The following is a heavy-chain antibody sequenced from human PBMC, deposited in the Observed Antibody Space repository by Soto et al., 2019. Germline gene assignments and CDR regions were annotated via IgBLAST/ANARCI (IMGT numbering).Heavy chain of an antibody. V-gene: IGHV4-4*02. Sequence: SETLSLTCAVSGGSLSSSTWWSWVRQPPGKALEWLGEIFYSGSTKYNPSLNSRVTISADQSKKHLSLRLSSVTAADTALYYCVHHGGDPYYHDFWGQGMLFTVSS. CDR1: GGSLSSSTW. CDR2: IFYSGST. J-gene: IGHJ4*01. D-gene: IGHD4-17*01. CDR3: VHHGGDPYYHDF.